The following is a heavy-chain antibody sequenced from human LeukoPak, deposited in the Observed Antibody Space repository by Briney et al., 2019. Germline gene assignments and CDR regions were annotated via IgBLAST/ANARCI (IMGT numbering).Heavy chain of an antibody. CDR3: ARPTLYSSSDPRGY. V-gene: IGHV4-39*01. CDR2: IYYSGST. J-gene: IGHJ4*02. CDR1: GGSISSSSYY. Sequence: SETLSLTCTVSGGSISSSSYYWGWIRQPPGKGLEWIGSIYYSGSTYYNPSLKSRVTISVDTSKNQFSLKLSSVTAADTAVYYCARPTLYSSSDPRGYWGQGTLVTVSS. D-gene: IGHD6-6*01.